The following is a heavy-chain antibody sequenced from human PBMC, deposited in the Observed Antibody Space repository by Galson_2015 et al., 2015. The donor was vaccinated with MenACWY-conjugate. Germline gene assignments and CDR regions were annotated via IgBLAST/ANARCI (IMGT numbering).Heavy chain of an antibody. J-gene: IGHJ5*02. Sequence: CAISGDSVSGNSAAWNWIRQSPSRGLEWLGRTYYRSKWYNDYAVSVKSRITINPDTSKNQFSLQLNSVTPEDTAVYYCARGGSAYEVSDRGWFDPWGQGTLATVSS. V-gene: IGHV6-1*01. CDR3: ARGGSAYEVSDRGWFDP. D-gene: IGHD3-10*01. CDR2: TYYRSKWYN. CDR1: GDSVSGNSAA.